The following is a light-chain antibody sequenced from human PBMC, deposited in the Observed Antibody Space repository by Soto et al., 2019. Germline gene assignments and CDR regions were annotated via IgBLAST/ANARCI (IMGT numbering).Light chain of an antibody. Sequence: QSALTQPASVSGSPGQSITISCTGTSSAVGAYDYVSWYQQHPDKAPKLMIYEVSNRPSGVSNRFSGSKSVYTATLTISGLQAEDEADYYCSSYTSSSTRVFGTGTKVTVL. V-gene: IGLV2-14*03. J-gene: IGLJ1*01. CDR1: SSAVGAYDY. CDR2: EVS. CDR3: SSYTSSSTRV.